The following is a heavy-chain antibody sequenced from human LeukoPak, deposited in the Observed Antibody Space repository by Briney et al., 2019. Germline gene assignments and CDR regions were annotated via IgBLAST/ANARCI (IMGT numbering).Heavy chain of an antibody. D-gene: IGHD6-13*01. V-gene: IGHV4-30-2*01. J-gene: IGHJ4*02. CDR2: IYHSGYT. CDR1: GGSISSGGYY. CDR3: ARDRDTSTWYSYFDY. Sequence: SETLSLTCTVSGGSISSGGYYWSWIRQPPGKGLEWIGYIYHSGYTYYNTSLKSRVTISVDGSKNQFSLKLSSVTAADTAVYYCARDRDTSTWYSYFDYWGRGTLVTVSS.